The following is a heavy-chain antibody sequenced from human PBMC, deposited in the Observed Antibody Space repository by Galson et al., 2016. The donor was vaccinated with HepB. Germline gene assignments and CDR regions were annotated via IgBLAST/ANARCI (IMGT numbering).Heavy chain of an antibody. CDR3: VRVHFNDFDI. Sequence: SETLSLTCTISGGSTDGSYWHWIRQPPGKGLEWIGHISYIGSTYYSPSLKSRVMISLDTSKKEFSLNLTSVTAADTAVYYCVRVHFNDFDIWGQGTKVTVSS. V-gene: IGHV4-59*01. CDR1: GGSTDGSY. J-gene: IGHJ3*02. CDR2: ISYIGST.